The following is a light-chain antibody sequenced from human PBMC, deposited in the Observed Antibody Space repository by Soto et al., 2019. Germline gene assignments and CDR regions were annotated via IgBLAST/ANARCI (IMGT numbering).Light chain of an antibody. CDR3: QQTYSPPGT. CDR1: QSVSAF. CDR2: SAS. J-gene: IGKJ1*01. V-gene: IGKV1-39*01. Sequence: DIQMTQSPSSLSASVGDRVTITCRASQSVSAFLNWYRHKPGKAPELLIFSASSLQPGVPSRFSGRGSGTAFTLTITSLQPEDFATYYCQQTYSPPGTFDQGTKVEIK.